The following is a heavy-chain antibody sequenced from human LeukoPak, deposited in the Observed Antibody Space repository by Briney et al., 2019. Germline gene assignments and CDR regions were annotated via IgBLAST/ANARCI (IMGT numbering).Heavy chain of an antibody. J-gene: IGHJ3*02. CDR3: AREHVDLGYCSGGGCRGTAFDI. Sequence: GGSLGLSCAASGFTFSNAWMSWVRQAPGKGLEYVSAISSNGGSTYYANSVKGRFTISRDNSKNTLYLQMGSLRAEDMAVYYCAREHVDLGYCSGGGCRGTAFDIWGQGTMVTVSS. D-gene: IGHD2-15*01. CDR1: GFTFSNAW. CDR2: ISSNGGST. V-gene: IGHV3-64*01.